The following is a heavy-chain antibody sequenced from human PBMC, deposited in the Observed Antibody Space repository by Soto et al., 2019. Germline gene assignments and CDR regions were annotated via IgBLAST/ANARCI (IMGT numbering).Heavy chain of an antibody. CDR2: ISYDGSNK. CDR3: AKKPPTYSRGWPYFYHGIDG. CDR1: GFTFSSYG. J-gene: IGHJ6*02. V-gene: IGHV3-30*18. D-gene: IGHD6-19*01. Sequence: PGGSLRLSCAASGFTFSSYGMHWVRQAPGKGLEWVAVISYDGSNKYYADSVKGRFTISRDNSKNTLYLQMNSLRAEDTAVYYYAKKPPTYSRGWPYFYHGIDGWGPGTTVTVSS.